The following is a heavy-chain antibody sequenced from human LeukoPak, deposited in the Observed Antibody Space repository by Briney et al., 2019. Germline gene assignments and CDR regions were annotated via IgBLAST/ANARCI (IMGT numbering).Heavy chain of an antibody. V-gene: IGHV3-53*01. CDR2: IYSGGST. CDR1: GFTVSSNY. CDR3: VRDPDALDY. J-gene: IGHJ4*02. Sequence: GGSLRLSCAASGFTVSSNYMSWVRQAPGKGLEWVSVIYSGGSTYYADSVKGRFTISRDNAKNSVYLQMNSLRDEDTAVYYCVRDPDALDYWGQGTLVTVSS.